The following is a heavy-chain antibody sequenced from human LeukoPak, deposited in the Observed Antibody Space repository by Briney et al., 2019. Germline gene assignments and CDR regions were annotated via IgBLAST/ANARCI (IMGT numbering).Heavy chain of an antibody. J-gene: IGHJ4*02. Sequence: SETLSLTCTVSGGSVSSGSYYWSWIRQPPGKGLEWIGYIYYSGSTNYNPSLKSRVTISVDTPKNQFSLRLSSVTAADTAVYYCARDTWGYYDGSGYYYYFDYWGQGTLVTVSS. CDR3: ARDTWGYYDGSGYYYYFDY. CDR2: IYYSGST. CDR1: GGSVSSGSYY. V-gene: IGHV4-61*01. D-gene: IGHD3-22*01.